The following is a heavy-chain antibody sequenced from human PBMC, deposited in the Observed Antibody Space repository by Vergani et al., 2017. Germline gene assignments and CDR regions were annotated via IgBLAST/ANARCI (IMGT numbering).Heavy chain of an antibody. V-gene: IGHV3-23*01. D-gene: IGHD3-10*01. Sequence: EVHLLESGGGLVQPGGSLRLSCAASGFPFSSYAMNWVRQAPGKGLQWVSTLSSRGGSTYYADSVKCRFSISRDNSKNTLYMQMNSLRAEDTAVYYCAKDYGSENYSSSDYWGQGTLVTVAS. CDR3: AKDYGSENYSSSDY. J-gene: IGHJ4*02. CDR1: GFPFSSYA. CDR2: LSSRGGST.